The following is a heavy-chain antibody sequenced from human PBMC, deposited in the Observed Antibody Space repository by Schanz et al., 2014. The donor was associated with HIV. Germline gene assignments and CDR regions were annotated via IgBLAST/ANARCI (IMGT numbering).Heavy chain of an antibody. CDR3: ARDALPSSVRGMISNWFDP. CDR2: ISYDAVNK. D-gene: IGHD3-10*01. CDR1: GFNFNSFG. J-gene: IGHJ5*02. V-gene: IGHV3-30*03. Sequence: QVQLAESGGGVVRPGRSLRLSCVASGFNFNSFGIHWVRQAPSKGLEWVAVISYDAVNKFYADSVQGRFTISRDDSKNTVSLQMDDLRDEDTALYYCARDALPSSVRGMISNWFDPWGQGTLVTVSP.